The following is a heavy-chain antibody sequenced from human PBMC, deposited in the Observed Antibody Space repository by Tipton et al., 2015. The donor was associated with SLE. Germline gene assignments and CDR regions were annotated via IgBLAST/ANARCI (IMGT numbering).Heavy chain of an antibody. CDR2: IYYSGST. D-gene: IGHD1-26*01. CDR1: GGSISSSSYY. J-gene: IGHJ2*01. V-gene: IGHV4-39*07. CDR3: AILSGILSSYFDL. Sequence: TLSLTCTVSGGSISSSSYYWGWIRQPPGKGLEWIGSIYYSGSTYYNPSLKSRVTISVDTSKNQFSLKLSSVTAADTAVYYCAILSGILSSYFDLWGRGTLVTVSS.